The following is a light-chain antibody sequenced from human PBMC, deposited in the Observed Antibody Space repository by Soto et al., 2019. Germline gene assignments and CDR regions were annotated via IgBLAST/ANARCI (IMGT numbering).Light chain of an antibody. CDR1: QNVFNNY. CDR2: DAS. CDR3: QHYGYSAGT. V-gene: IGKV3-20*01. J-gene: IGKJ1*01. Sequence: ELVWTQSPGTLSLSPGATATLSCRASQNVFNNYLSWYQQRPGQAPRLLIYDASSRVSGIPDRFSGSGSGTDFTLTISRLEPQDFAVYFCQHYGYSAGTFGPGTKVEVK.